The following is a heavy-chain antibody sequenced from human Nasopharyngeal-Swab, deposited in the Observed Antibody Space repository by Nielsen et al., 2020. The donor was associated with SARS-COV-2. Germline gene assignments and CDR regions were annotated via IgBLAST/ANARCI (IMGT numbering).Heavy chain of an antibody. V-gene: IGHV3-53*01. CDR2: IYSGGST. J-gene: IGHJ6*02. CDR1: GFTVSSTY. D-gene: IGHD3-9*01. CDR3: ARVAAGGFDWYSRYYGMDV. Sequence: GESLKISCAASGFTVSSTYMSWVRQAPGKGLEGVSVIYSGGSTYYADSVKGRFTISRDNSKNTLYLQMNSLRAEDTAVYYCARVAAGGFDWYSRYYGMDVWGQGTTVTVSS.